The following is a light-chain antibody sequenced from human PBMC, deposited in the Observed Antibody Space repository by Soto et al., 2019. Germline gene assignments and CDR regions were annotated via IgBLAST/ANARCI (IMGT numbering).Light chain of an antibody. CDR1: QSVSSN. V-gene: IGKV3D-15*01. CDR2: GAS. CDR3: QQYNNWPLT. J-gene: IGKJ4*01. Sequence: TTQSPSTLSVSTGERATLSCRASQSVSSNLAWYQQKPGQAPRLLIYGASSRATGIPERFSGSGSGTEFTLTISSLQSEDFAVYYCQQYNNWPLTVGGGTKVDIK.